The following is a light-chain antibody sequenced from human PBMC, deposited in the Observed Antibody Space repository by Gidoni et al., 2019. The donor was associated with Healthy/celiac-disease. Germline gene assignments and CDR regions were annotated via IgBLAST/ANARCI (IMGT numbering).Light chain of an antibody. J-gene: IGKJ1*01. V-gene: IGKV1-27*01. CDR3: QKYNSGPLT. CDR1: QGISNY. Sequence: DIQISQSPSSLSASVGDRVTLTCRASQGISNYLAWYQQKPGKVPKLLIYAASTLQSGVPSRFSGSGSGTDFTLTISSLQPEDVATYYCQKYNSGPLTFXQXTKVEIK. CDR2: AAS.